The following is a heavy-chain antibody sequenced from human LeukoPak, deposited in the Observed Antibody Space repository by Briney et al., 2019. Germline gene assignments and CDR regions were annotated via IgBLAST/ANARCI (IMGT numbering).Heavy chain of an antibody. Sequence: SGTLSLTCAVHGGSFNDYSWSWIRQAPGKGLEWIGEIIQNGTTTYNPSLMSRVTISVDTSESQFSLRMTSVTAADTAVYYCAREPLSDCSGGNCYSLGFDNWGRGTLVTVSS. J-gene: IGHJ4*02. V-gene: IGHV4-34*12. D-gene: IGHD2-15*01. CDR2: IIQNGTT. CDR3: AREPLSDCSGGNCYSLGFDN. CDR1: GGSFNDYS.